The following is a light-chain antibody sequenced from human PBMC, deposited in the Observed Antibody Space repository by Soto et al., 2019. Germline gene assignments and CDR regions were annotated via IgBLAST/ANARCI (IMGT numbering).Light chain of an antibody. CDR2: MGS. CDR1: QSLLHSNGYNY. Sequence: DIVMTQSPLSLPVTPGEAASISCRSSQSLLHSNGYNYLDWYLQKPGQSPQLLISMGSNRASGVPDRFSGSGSGTDFTLKISRVEAEDVGIYYCVQGLQAPPTFGHGTKVDV. V-gene: IGKV2-28*01. J-gene: IGKJ3*01. CDR3: VQGLQAPPT.